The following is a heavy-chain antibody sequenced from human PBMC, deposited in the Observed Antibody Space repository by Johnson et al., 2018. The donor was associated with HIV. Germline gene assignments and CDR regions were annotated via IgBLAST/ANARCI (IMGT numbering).Heavy chain of an antibody. V-gene: IGHV3-20*04. CDR3: ARELRRVISPPRAFGI. Sequence: EVQLVESGGGVVRPGGSLRLSCAASGFSFEYYGMSWVRQAPGKGLEWVSGINSNGGSTGYADSVKGRFSISRDNAKNSLYLQMNSLRAEDTALYSCARELRRVISPPRAFGIWGQGTMVTVSS. J-gene: IGHJ3*02. D-gene: IGHD3-10*01. CDR2: INSNGGST. CDR1: GFSFEYYG.